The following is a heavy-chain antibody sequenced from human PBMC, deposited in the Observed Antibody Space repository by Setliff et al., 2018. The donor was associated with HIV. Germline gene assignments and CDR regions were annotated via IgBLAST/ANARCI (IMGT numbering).Heavy chain of an antibody. Sequence: ASVKVSCKASGGAFKNLAISWVRQAPGQGLEWMGGVIPSFATANYAQKFQGRITITADELTSTVYMDLNSLKSEDSAVYYCANPHDGGAFDVWGQGTAVTVSS. J-gene: IGHJ3*01. CDR3: ANPHDGGAFDV. D-gene: IGHD1-1*01. CDR1: GGAFKNLA. CDR2: VIPSFATA. V-gene: IGHV1-69*13.